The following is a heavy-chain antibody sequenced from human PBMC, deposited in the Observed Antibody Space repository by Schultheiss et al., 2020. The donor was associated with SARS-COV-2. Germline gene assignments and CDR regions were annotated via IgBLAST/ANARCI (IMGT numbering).Heavy chain of an antibody. J-gene: IGHJ6*02. D-gene: IGHD3-22*01. CDR3: ARDYYDSSGYYFYGMDV. Sequence: SQTLSLTCAVYGGSFSGYYWSWIRQPPGKGLEWIGEINRDGSGNYNPSLKSRVTMSVDTSKNQFSLKLSSVTAADTAVYYCARDYYDSSGYYFYGMDVWGQGTTVTVSS. CDR2: INRDGSG. V-gene: IGHV4-34*01. CDR1: GGSFSGYY.